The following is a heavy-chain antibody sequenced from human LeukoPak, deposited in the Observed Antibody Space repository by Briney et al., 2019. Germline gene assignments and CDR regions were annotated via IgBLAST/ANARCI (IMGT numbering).Heavy chain of an antibody. CDR1: GGSISSGGYY. CDR2: IYHSGST. Sequence: PSQTLSLTCTVSGGSISSGGYYWSWIRQPPGKGLEWIGYIYHSGSTYYNPSLKSRVTISVDRSKNQFSLKLSSVTAADTAVYYCARGPEYSSSLGAFDTWGQGTMVTVSS. V-gene: IGHV4-30-2*01. D-gene: IGHD6-6*01. CDR3: ARGPEYSSSLGAFDT. J-gene: IGHJ3*02.